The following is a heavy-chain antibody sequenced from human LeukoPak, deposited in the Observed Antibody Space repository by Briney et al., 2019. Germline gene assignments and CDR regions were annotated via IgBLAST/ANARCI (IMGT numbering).Heavy chain of an antibody. CDR2: INPDTGDK. CDR3: ARTTSMTASGYDY. CDR1: GYTFTNYH. D-gene: IGHD2-21*02. Sequence: GASVKVSCEASGYTFTNYHISWVRQASGQGLEWMTWINPDTGDKGYARKFQDRVTITTDTSISTAYMELNSLSSEDTAVYFCARTTSMTASGYDYWGQGTLVTVSS. J-gene: IGHJ4*02. V-gene: IGHV1-8*03.